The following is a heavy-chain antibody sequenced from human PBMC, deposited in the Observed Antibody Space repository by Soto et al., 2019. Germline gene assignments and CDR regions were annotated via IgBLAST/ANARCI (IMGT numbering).Heavy chain of an antibody. J-gene: IGHJ6*02. CDR3: ARDYYYALDV. CDR2: TFYRSKYYY. CDR1: GDRVSSKRPA. V-gene: IGHV6-1*01. Sequence: SQTISLTCTVSGDRVSSKRPAWNWIRQXPPRGLEWLGRTFYRSKYYYDYAVSVKSRITINPDTSKNQFSLQLSSVTPEDTAVYYCARDYYYALDVWGQGTTITVSS.